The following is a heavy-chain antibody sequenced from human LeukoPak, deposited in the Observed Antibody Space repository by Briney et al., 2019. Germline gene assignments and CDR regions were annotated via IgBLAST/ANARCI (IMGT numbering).Heavy chain of an antibody. CDR1: EGTSSSYA. CDR3: ARDRGYVMPGYFDY. Sequence: SVKVSCKASEGTSSSYAISWVRQAPGQGLEWMGGIIPIFGTANYAQKFQGRVTITTDESTSTAYMELSSLRSEDTAVYYCARDRGYVMPGYFDYWGQGTLVTVSS. D-gene: IGHD3-22*01. J-gene: IGHJ4*02. V-gene: IGHV1-69*05. CDR2: IIPIFGTA.